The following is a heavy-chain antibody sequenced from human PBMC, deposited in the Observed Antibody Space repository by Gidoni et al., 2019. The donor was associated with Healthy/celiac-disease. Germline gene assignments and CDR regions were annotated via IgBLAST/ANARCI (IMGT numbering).Heavy chain of an antibody. V-gene: IGHV3-9*01. CDR1: GFTFDDYA. Sequence: EVQLVESGGGLVQPGRSLRLSCAASGFTFDDYAMHWVRQAPGKGLEWVSGISWNSGSIGYADSVKGRFTISRDNAKNSLYLQMNSLRAEDTALYYCAKDPSMVRGVIGWFDPWGQGTLVTVSS. CDR3: AKDPSMVRGVIGWFDP. J-gene: IGHJ5*02. CDR2: ISWNSGSI. D-gene: IGHD3-10*01.